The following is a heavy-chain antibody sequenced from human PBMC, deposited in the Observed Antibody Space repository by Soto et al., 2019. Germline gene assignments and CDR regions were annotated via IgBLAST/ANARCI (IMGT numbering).Heavy chain of an antibody. CDR1: GFTFSSYA. V-gene: IGHV3-30-3*01. CDR3: ARERATRDGYYYYGMDV. J-gene: IGHJ6*02. Sequence: GGSLRLSCAASGFTFSSYAMHWVRQAPGKGLEWVAVISYDGSNKYYADSVKGRFTISRDNSKNTLYLQMNSLRAEDTAVYYCARERATRDGYYYYGMDVWGQGTTVTV. CDR2: ISYDGSNK.